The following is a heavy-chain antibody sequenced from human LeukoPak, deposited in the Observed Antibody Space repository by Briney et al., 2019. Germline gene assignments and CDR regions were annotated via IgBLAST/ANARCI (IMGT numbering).Heavy chain of an antibody. V-gene: IGHV1-69*13. CDR3: ARDTSPAANFDY. CDR1: AGTFTSYA. CDR2: IIPIFGTA. Sequence: ASVTVSFTASAGTFTSYAISWVRQAPGQGLEWMGGIIPIFGTANYAQKFQGRVTITADESTSTAYMELSSLRSEDTAVYYCARDTSPAANFDYWGQGTLVTVSS. J-gene: IGHJ4*02. D-gene: IGHD5-18*01.